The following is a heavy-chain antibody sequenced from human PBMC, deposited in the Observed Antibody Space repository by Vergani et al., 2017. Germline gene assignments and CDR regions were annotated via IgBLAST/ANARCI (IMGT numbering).Heavy chain of an antibody. V-gene: IGHV3-11*01. CDR1: GFSFSDHY. D-gene: IGHD5-24*01. CDR2: ISNSGNTI. Sequence: QVQLVESGGGLVKPGGSLRLSCAAPGFSFSDHYMTWIRQAPGKGLEWVSYISNSGNTIEYADSVKGRFPISRDNAKSSLFLKMDSLRAEETAVYYCARDHRDYNNYPGTFDIWGQGSMVTVSS. CDR3: ARDHRDYNNYPGTFDI. J-gene: IGHJ3*02.